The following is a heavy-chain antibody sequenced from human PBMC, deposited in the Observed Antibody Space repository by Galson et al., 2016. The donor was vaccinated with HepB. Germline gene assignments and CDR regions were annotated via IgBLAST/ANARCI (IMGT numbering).Heavy chain of an antibody. CDR3: ARERGDAVLKPLAWALTYYYYGMDV. CDR2: VSGTSSDT. CDR1: RFSVGDYY. D-gene: IGHD3-3*01. J-gene: IGHJ6*02. V-gene: IGHV3-11*06. Sequence: SLRLSCAASRFSVGDYYMNWIRQAPGKGLEWVSYVSGTSSDTSYADSVKGRFTISSDNTRNSVYLQMDSLRDEDTAVYYCARERGDAVLKPLAWALTYYYYGMDVWGQGTTVTVSS.